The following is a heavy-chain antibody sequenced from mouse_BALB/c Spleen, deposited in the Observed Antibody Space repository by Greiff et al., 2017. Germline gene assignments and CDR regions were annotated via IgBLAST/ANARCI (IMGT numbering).Heavy chain of an antibody. J-gene: IGHJ1*01. CDR2: ISSGGSYT. Sequence: EVKLMESGGGLVKPGGSLKLSCAASGFTFSSYAMSWVRQSPEKRLEWVAEISSGGSYTYYPDTVTGRFTISRDNAKNTLYLEMSSLRSEDTAMYYCARGGYGTAHWYFDVWGAGTTVTVSS. CDR1: GFTFSSYA. D-gene: IGHD1-1*01. V-gene: IGHV5-9-4*01. CDR3: ARGGYGTAHWYFDV.